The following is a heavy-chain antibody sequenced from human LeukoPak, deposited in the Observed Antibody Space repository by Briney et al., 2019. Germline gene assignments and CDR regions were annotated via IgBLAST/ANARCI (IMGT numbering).Heavy chain of an antibody. Sequence: GASVQVSCKASGGTFSSYAISWVRQAPGQGLEWMGWINPNSGGTNYAQKFQGWVTMTRDTSISTAYMELSRLRSDDTAVYYCARDRVIPTHRTWGGVYYYYGMDVWGQGTTVTVSS. CDR1: GGTFSSYA. CDR2: INPNSGGT. J-gene: IGHJ6*02. D-gene: IGHD1-26*01. CDR3: ARDRVIPTHRTWGGVYYYYGMDV. V-gene: IGHV1-2*04.